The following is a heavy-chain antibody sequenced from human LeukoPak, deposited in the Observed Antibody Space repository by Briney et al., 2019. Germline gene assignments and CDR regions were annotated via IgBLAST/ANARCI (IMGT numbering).Heavy chain of an antibody. Sequence: KPSETLSLTCTVSGGSISNYYWSWIRQPAGKGLEWIGRIYTSGSTNYNPSLKSRVTMSVDTSKNQFSLKLSSVTAADTAVYYCASGGLTDYPDAFDIWGQGTMVTVSS. CDR2: IYTSGST. CDR3: ASGGLTDYPDAFDI. CDR1: GGSISNYY. V-gene: IGHV4-4*07. D-gene: IGHD4-11*01. J-gene: IGHJ3*02.